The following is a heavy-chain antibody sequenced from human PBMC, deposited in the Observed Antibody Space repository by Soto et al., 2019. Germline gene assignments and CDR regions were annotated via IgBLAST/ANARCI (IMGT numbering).Heavy chain of an antibody. CDR1: GYTFTSYG. J-gene: IGHJ4*02. CDR2: ISAYNGNT. V-gene: IGHV1-18*01. CDR3: ARNHPPLNYDYIWGSYRYRFDY. D-gene: IGHD3-16*02. Sequence: ASVKVSCKASGYTFTSYGISWVRQAPGQGLEWMGWISAYNGNTNYAQKLQGRVTMTTDTSTSTAYMELRSLRSDDTAVYYCARNHPPLNYDYIWGSYRYRFDYWGQGTLVTVSS.